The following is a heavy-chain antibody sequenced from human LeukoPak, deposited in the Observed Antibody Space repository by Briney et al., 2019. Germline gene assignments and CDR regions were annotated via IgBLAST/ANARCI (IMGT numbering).Heavy chain of an antibody. J-gene: IGHJ5*02. V-gene: IGHV4-34*01. CDR3: ARGGDIVVVLVAMSLCWFDP. D-gene: IGHD2-2*01. Sequence: PSETLSLTFAVYGGSFSGYYWSWIRQPPGTGLEWIGEINHSGSTNYNPSLNSRVTISVDTSKNQFSLKLSCVTAADTAVYYCARGGDIVVVLVAMSLCWFDPWGRGTLVTVSS. CDR1: GGSFSGYY. CDR2: INHSGST.